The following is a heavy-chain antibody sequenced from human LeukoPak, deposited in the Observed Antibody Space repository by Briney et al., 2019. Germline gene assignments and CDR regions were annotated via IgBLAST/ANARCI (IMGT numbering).Heavy chain of an antibody. V-gene: IGHV3-33*01. D-gene: IGHD4-17*01. CDR3: ARDYYYGDSLFVY. CDR2: IWYDGSNK. Sequence: GGSLRLSCAASGFTFSSYGMHWVRQAPGKGLEWVAVIWYDGSNKYYADSVKGRFTISRDNSKNTLYLQMNSLRAEDTAVYYCARDYYYGDSLFVYWGQGTLVTVSS. CDR1: GFTFSSYG. J-gene: IGHJ4*02.